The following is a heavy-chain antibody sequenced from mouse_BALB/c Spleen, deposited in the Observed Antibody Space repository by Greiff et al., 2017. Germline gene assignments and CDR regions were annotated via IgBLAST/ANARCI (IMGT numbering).Heavy chain of an antibody. V-gene: IGHV3-1*02. D-gene: IGHD1-1*01. CDR2: IHYSGST. CDR3: ARGDFFTTVPQAWFAY. Sequence: EVKLVESGPDLVKPSQSLSLTCTVTGYSITSGYSWHWIRQFPGNKLEWMGYIHYSGSTNYNPSLKSRISITRDTSKNQFFLQLNSVTTEDTATYYCARGDFFTTVPQAWFAYWGQGTLVTVSA. CDR1: GYSITSGYS. J-gene: IGHJ3*01.